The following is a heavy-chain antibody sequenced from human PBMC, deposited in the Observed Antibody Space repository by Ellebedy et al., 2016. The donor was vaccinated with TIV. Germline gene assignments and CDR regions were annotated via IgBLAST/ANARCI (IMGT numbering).Heavy chain of an antibody. J-gene: IGHJ5*02. Sequence: SETLSLTCTVSGGSMTRSSYYWAWIRQPPGKGLEWIGSIYHSGSTYYNPSLKSRVTISVDTSKNQFSLKLTSVTAADTAEYYCARWFGELLYVRWFDPWGQGTLVTVSS. CDR3: ARWFGELLYVRWFDP. CDR1: GGSMTRSSYY. D-gene: IGHD3-10*01. CDR2: IYHSGST. V-gene: IGHV4-39*01.